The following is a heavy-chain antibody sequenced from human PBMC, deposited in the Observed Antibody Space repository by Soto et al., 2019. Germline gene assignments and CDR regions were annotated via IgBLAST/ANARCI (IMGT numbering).Heavy chain of an antibody. CDR1: GGTFSTST. Sequence: QVQLVQSGAEVKKPGSSVKVSCKASGGTFSTSTFTWVRQAPGQGLEWMGRTIPLLNVADYAQDFQGRLTNTADKATSTTYKELTSLTSKETAVYYCARDSPIGSTFSGYDAIDSWGQGTLVTVSS. D-gene: IGHD5-12*01. V-gene: IGHV1-69*08. CDR2: TIPLLNVA. CDR3: ARDSPIGSTFSGYDAIDS. J-gene: IGHJ4*02.